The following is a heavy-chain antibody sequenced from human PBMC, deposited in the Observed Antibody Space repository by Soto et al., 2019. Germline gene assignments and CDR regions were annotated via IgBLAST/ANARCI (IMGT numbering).Heavy chain of an antibody. Sequence: EVQLVESGGGLVQPGGSLRLSCAASGFTFSSYWMHWVRQAPGKGLVWVSRINSDGSSTSYADSVKGRFTISRDNAKNALYLQRTRLRAEDTAVYCCATDFAGLGNDDYWGQGTLVNVSS. V-gene: IGHV3-74*01. CDR3: ATDFAGLGNDDY. CDR1: GFTFSSYW. D-gene: IGHD3-9*01. J-gene: IGHJ4*02. CDR2: INSDGSST.